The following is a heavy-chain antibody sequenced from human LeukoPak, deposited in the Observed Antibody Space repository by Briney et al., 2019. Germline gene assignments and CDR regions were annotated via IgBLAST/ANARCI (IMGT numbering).Heavy chain of an antibody. J-gene: IGHJ4*02. CDR3: AKGGSSRGFDY. CDR1: GFTLSNYW. D-gene: IGHD6-13*01. V-gene: IGHV3-7*03. Sequence: GGSLRLSCTASGFTLSNYWMSWVRQAPGKGREWVANIKEDGSEMYYVDSLKGRFTISRDNAKNSLYLQMNSLRAEGMALYYCAKGGSSRGFDYWGQGTLVTVSS. CDR2: IKEDGSEM.